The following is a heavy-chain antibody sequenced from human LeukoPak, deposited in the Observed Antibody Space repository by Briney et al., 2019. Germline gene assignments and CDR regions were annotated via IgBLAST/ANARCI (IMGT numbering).Heavy chain of an antibody. CDR3: AKGYCSSSSCYSYAFDI. CDR1: GFTFSSYA. Sequence: GGSLRLSCAASGFTFSSYAMTWVRQAPGKGLEWVSAISGSGSSTYYADSVKGRFTISRDNSKNTLFLQMNSLRAEDTAVYYCAKGYCSSSSCYSYAFDIWGQGTVVTVSS. D-gene: IGHD2-2*01. CDR2: ISGSGSST. V-gene: IGHV3-23*01. J-gene: IGHJ3*02.